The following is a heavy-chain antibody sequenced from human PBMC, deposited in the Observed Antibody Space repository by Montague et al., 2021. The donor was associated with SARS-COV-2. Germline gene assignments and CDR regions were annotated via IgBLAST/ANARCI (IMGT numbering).Heavy chain of an antibody. V-gene: IGHV4-31*03. J-gene: IGHJ4*02. CDR2: IYYSGXT. CDR1: GGSISSGGYY. Sequence: TLSLTCTVSGGSISSGGYYWSWIRQHPGKGLEWIGYIYYSGXTXYXXXXKGRVTISVDTSKNQFSLKLSSVTAADTAVYYCARVRGGFLEWLLYFDYWGQGTLVTVSS. CDR3: ARVRGGFLEWLLYFDY. D-gene: IGHD3-3*01.